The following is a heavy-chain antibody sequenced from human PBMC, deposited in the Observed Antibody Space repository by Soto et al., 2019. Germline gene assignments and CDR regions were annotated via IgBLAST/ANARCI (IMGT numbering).Heavy chain of an antibody. CDR1: GFMFVDYG. D-gene: IGHD3-3*01. V-gene: IGHV3-9*01. CDR2: MDWNRAAV. CDR3: LKEVGSRHYDFTNFGS. J-gene: IGHJ4*02. Sequence: LRLSCLASGFMFVDYGIHGVRQVAGKGLEWVTGMDWNRAAVGYADSVKCRFTLDRDNARNCVVLQMDRLRSEEWAVYSCLKEVGSRHYDFTNFGSCGQGTLVTVSS.